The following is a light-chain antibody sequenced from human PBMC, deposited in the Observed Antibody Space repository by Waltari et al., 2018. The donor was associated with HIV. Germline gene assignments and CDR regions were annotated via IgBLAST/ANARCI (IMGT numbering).Light chain of an antibody. CDR1: SSDVGSYYL. V-gene: IGLV2-23*02. J-gene: IGLJ2*01. Sequence: QSALTQPASVSGSPGQSITISCTGTSSDVGSYYLVSWYQQHPGKAPKLMIYEVSKRPSGFSNRFSGSKSGNTASLTISGLQAEDEADDYCCSYAGSSTFVVFGGGTKLTVL. CDR2: EVS. CDR3: CSYAGSSTFVV.